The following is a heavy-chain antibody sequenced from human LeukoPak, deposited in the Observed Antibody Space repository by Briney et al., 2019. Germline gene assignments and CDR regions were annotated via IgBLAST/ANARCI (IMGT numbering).Heavy chain of an antibody. V-gene: IGHV4-4*02. CDR1: GGSISSSNW. CDR3: ARSLSSGWYCYFDY. CDR2: IYHSGST. D-gene: IGHD6-19*01. Sequence: SETLSLTCAVSGGSISSSNWWSWVRPPPGKGLEWIGEIYHSGSTNYNPSLKSRVTISVDKSKNQFSLKLSSVTAADTAVYYCARSLSSGWYCYFDYWGQGTLVTVSS. J-gene: IGHJ4*02.